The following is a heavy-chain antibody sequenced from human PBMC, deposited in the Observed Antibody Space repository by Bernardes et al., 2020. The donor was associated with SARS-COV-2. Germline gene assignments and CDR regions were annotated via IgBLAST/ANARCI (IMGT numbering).Heavy chain of an antibody. J-gene: IGHJ4*02. CDR1: GFTFSSYA. CDR2: ISGSGGST. V-gene: IGHV3-23*01. CDR3: AKFPAIHSSSGDY. D-gene: IGHD6-13*01. Sequence: GGSLRLSCAASGFTFSSYAMSWVRQAPGKGLESVSAISGSGGSTYYADSVKGRFTISRDNSKNTLYLQMNSLRAEDTAVYYCAKFPAIHSSSGDYWGQGTLVTVSS.